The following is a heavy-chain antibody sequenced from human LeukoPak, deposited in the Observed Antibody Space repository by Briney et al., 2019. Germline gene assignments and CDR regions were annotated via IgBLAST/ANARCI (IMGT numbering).Heavy chain of an antibody. CDR1: GGTFSSYA. CDR3: ARNYYDSSGPVYFDY. V-gene: IGHV1-69*05. D-gene: IGHD3-22*01. J-gene: IGHJ4*02. Sequence: SVKVSCKASGGTFSSYAISWVRQAPGQGLEWMGGIIPIFGTANYAQKFQGRVTITTDESTSTAYMELSSLRSEDTAVYYCARNYYDSSGPVYFDYWGQGTLVTVSS. CDR2: IIPIFGTA.